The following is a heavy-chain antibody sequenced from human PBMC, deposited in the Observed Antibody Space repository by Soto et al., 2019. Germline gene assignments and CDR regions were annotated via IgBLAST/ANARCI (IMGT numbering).Heavy chain of an antibody. CDR1: GDTISAEYYH. D-gene: IGHD1-1*01. J-gene: IGHJ6*02. CDR3: GGEDDGHDSLDV. V-gene: IGHV4-30-4*08. Sequence: SETLSLTCTVSGDTISAEYYHWTWIRHSPGKGLEWIGYVHQSGSNLYNQYLQSRLTISVDTSKNQFSLHLNSVTAADTAVYFCGGEDDGHDSLDVWGQGITVTVSS. CDR2: VHQSGSN.